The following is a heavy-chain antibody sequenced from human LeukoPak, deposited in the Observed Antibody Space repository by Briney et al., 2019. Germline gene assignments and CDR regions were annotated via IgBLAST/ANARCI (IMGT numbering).Heavy chain of an antibody. V-gene: IGHV3-23*01. J-gene: IGHJ4*02. CDR1: GFTFSSYA. D-gene: IGHD2-8*02. CDR3: AKDPSLLVVAAADN. Sequence: GGSLRLTCAASGFTFSSYAMSWVRQAPGKGLEWVSAISGSGGSTYYADSVKGRFTISSDNSKNTLYLQMTIMRADDTAVYYCAKDPSLLVVAAADNRVQGTKVT. CDR2: ISGSGGST.